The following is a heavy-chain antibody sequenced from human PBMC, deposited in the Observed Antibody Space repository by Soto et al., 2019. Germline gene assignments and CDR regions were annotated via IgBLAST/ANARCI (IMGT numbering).Heavy chain of an antibody. J-gene: IGHJ4*02. CDR3: ARVDHRGYFAISTDY. CDR1: GGSITSGDYY. D-gene: IGHD1-1*01. V-gene: IGHV4-31*11. Sequence: TLSPTCAVSGGSITSGDYYWSGMCQPPGKGLEWIGYVSSYSVNTYYSPSLRSRVTISADMSKNQFSLNLRSVTAADKALHYCARVDHRGYFAISTDYWGQGTLATDSS. CDR2: VSSYSVNT.